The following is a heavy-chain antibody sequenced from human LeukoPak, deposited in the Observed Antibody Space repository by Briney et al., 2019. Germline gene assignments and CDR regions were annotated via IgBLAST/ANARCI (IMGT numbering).Heavy chain of an antibody. CDR1: GFTFSTCS. Sequence: PGGSLRLSCAASGFTFSTCSMKWVRQAPEKALEWVSSISGSSYHIYYADSVKGRFTISRDNANNLLYLQMNSLRAEDTAVYYCASGTIVGARGADNWGQGTLVTVSS. D-gene: IGHD1-26*01. CDR3: ASGTIVGARGADN. V-gene: IGHV3-21*01. CDR2: ISGSSYHI. J-gene: IGHJ4*02.